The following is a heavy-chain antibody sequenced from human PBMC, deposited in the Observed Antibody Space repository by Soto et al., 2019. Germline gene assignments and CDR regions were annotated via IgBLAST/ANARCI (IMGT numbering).Heavy chain of an antibody. CDR1: GYTFTSYG. Sequence: ASVKVSCKASGYTFTSYGISWVRQAPGQGLEWMGWISAYNGNTNYAQKLQGRVTMTTDTSTSTAYMELRSLRSDDTAVYYCAREGYDYIWGSSPEHDAFDIWGQGTMVTVSS. CDR2: ISAYNGNT. CDR3: AREGYDYIWGSSPEHDAFDI. D-gene: IGHD3-16*01. J-gene: IGHJ3*02. V-gene: IGHV1-18*01.